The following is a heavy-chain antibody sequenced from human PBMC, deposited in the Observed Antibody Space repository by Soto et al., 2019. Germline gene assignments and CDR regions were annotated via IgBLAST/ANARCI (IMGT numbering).Heavy chain of an antibody. CDR1: GGTFSSYA. CDR2: IIPIFGTA. V-gene: IGHV1-69*01. CDR3: ARIDYYYDSSGYYSDY. D-gene: IGHD3-22*01. J-gene: IGHJ4*02. Sequence: QVQLVQSGAEVKKPGSSVKVSCKASGGTFSSYAISWVRQAPGQGLEWMGGIIPIFGTANYAQKFQGRVTITADESTSTAYMERSSLRSEDTAVYDCARIDYYYDSSGYYSDYWGQGTLVTVSS.